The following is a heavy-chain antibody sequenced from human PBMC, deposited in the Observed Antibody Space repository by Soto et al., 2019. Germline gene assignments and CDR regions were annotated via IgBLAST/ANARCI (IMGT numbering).Heavy chain of an antibody. J-gene: IGHJ4*02. Sequence: GSLRLSCAASGFTFSSYAMNWVRQAPGKGLEWVSGISGGDGRTHYANSVKARFTVTRDNSKNTLDLQMSSLRGEDTALSYVGMGSFSSSLVYFDNWGRGTRVTVSS. D-gene: IGHD6-6*01. CDR3: GMGSFSSSLVYFDN. CDR1: GFTFSSYA. CDR2: ISGGDGRT. V-gene: IGHV3-23*01.